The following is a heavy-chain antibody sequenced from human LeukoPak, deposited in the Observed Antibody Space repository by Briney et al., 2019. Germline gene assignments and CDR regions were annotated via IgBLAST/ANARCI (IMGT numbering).Heavy chain of an antibody. J-gene: IGHJ5*02. CDR2: IYYSGST. CDR3: ARGRGYCSSTSCYFYWFDP. D-gene: IGHD2-2*03. Sequence: PSQTLSLTCTVSGGSISSGDYYWSWIRQPPGKGLEWIGYIYYSGSTYYNPSLKSRVTISVDTSKNQFSLKLSSVTAADTAVYYCARGRGYCSSTSCYFYWFDPWGQGTLVTVSS. V-gene: IGHV4-30-4*08. CDR1: GGSISSGDYY.